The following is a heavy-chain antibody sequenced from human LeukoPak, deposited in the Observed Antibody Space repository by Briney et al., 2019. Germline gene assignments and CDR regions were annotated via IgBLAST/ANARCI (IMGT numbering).Heavy chain of an antibody. CDR2: INPSGGST. Sequence: ASVKVSCKASGYTFTSYYMHWVRQAPEKGLEWMGIINPSGGSTSYAQKFQGRVTMTRDMSTSTVYMELSSLRSEDTAVYYCARDPQDGYKFYFDYWGQGTLVTVSS. J-gene: IGHJ4*02. D-gene: IGHD5-24*01. V-gene: IGHV1-46*01. CDR3: ARDPQDGYKFYFDY. CDR1: GYTFTSYY.